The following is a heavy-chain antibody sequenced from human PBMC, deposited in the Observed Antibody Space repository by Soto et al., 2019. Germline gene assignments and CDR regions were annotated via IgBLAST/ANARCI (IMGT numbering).Heavy chain of an antibody. D-gene: IGHD2-2*01. Sequence: PSETLSLTCTVSGGSISSYYWSWIRQPPGKGLEWIGYIYYSGSTNYNPSLKSRVTISVDTSKNQFSLKLSSVTAADTAVYYCARHIVVVPALGGYMYVWGKGTTVPVSS. J-gene: IGHJ6*03. V-gene: IGHV4-59*08. CDR1: GGSISSYY. CDR2: IYYSGST. CDR3: ARHIVVVPALGGYMYV.